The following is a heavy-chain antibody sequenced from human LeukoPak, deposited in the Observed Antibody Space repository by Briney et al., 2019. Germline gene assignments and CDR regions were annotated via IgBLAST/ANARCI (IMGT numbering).Heavy chain of an antibody. CDR3: ASAHDYGDYEYYFDY. V-gene: IGHV1-69*13. CDR2: IIPIFGTA. CDR1: GGTFSSYA. J-gene: IGHJ4*02. Sequence: SVKVSCKASGGTFSSYAISWVRQAPGQGLEWMGGIIPIFGTANYAQKFQGRVTITADESTSTAYMELSGLRSEDTAVYYCASAHDYGDYEYYFDYWGQGTLVTVSS. D-gene: IGHD4-17*01.